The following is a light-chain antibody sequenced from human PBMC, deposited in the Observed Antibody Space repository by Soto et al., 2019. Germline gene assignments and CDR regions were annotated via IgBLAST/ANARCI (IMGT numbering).Light chain of an antibody. J-gene: IGLJ1*01. V-gene: IGLV2-8*01. CDR1: SSDIGAYNF. Sequence: QSALTQPPSASGSPGQSVSISCTGTSSDIGAYNFVSWYQQHPGKAPRLMIYGVSKRPSGVPDRFSGSKSGNTASLTVSGLQAEDEADYYCSSYAGSNNYYLFGPGTKLTVL. CDR3: SSYAGSNNYYL. CDR2: GVS.